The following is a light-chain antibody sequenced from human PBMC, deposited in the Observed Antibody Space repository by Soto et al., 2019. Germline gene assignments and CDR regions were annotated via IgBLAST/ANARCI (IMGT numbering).Light chain of an antibody. CDR1: SSDVGGYNY. V-gene: IGLV2-14*03. Sequence: QSVLTQPASVSGSPGQSITISCTGTSSDVGGYNYVSWYQQHPGKAPKLMIYDVSNRPSGVSNSFSGSKSGNTASLTISGLQAEDEADYYCGSYTSSSTVIFGGGTKLTVL. J-gene: IGLJ2*01. CDR3: GSYTSSSTVI. CDR2: DVS.